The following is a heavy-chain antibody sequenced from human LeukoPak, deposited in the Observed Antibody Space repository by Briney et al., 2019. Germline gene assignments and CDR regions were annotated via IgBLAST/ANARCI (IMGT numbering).Heavy chain of an antibody. J-gene: IGHJ1*01. Sequence: GGSLRLSCAASGFTFSSYAMSWVRQAPGKGLEWVSAISGSGGSTYYADSVKGRFTISRDNSKNTLYLQMNSLRAEGTAVYYCARGRGGKFGEYIQHWGQGTLVTVSS. V-gene: IGHV3-23*01. CDR2: ISGSGGST. CDR3: ARGRGGKFGEYIQH. D-gene: IGHD4-23*01. CDR1: GFTFSSYA.